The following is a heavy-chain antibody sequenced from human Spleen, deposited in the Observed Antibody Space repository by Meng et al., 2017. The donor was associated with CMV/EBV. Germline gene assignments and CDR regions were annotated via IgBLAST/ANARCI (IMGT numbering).Heavy chain of an antibody. CDR3: ARGWYYYDSSGYLDY. J-gene: IGHJ4*02. CDR1: GFTFSSYW. CDR2: INHSGST. V-gene: IGHV4-34*01. D-gene: IGHD3-22*01. Sequence: ESLKISCAASGFTFSSYWMHWVRQAPGKGLEWIGEINHSGSTNYNPSLKSRVTISVDTSKNQFSLKLSSVTAADTAVYYCARGWYYYDSSGYLDYWGQGTLVTVSS.